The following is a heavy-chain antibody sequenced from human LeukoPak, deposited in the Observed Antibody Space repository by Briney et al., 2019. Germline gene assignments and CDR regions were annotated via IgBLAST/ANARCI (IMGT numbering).Heavy chain of an antibody. V-gene: IGHV4-4*07. Sequence: SETLSLTCTVSGGSISSYYWSWIRQPAGKGLEWIGRIYTSGSTNYNPSLKSRVTMSVDTSKNQFSLKLSSVTAADTAVYYCARSQRQGIAAAIWFDPWGQGTLVTVSS. J-gene: IGHJ5*02. CDR2: IYTSGST. CDR1: GGSISSYY. D-gene: IGHD6-13*01. CDR3: ARSQRQGIAAAIWFDP.